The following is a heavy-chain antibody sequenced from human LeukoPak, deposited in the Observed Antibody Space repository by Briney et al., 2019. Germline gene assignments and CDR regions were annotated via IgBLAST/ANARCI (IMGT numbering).Heavy chain of an antibody. V-gene: IGHV3-11*04. D-gene: IGHD3-22*01. CDR2: ISSSGSSI. CDR3: ARDTPHYYDSSGYYPVDY. Sequence: PGGSLRLSCAASGFTFSDYYMSWIRQTPGKGLEWVSYISSSGSSIYCADSVKGRFTISRDNAKNSLYLQMNSLTVEDTAVYYCARDTPHYYDSSGYYPVDYWGQGTLVTVSS. CDR1: GFTFSDYY. J-gene: IGHJ4*02.